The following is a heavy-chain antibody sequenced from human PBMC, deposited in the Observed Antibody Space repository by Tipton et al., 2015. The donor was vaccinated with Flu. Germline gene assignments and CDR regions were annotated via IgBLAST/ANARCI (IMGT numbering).Heavy chain of an antibody. V-gene: IGHV3-30-3*01. CDR3: TRGLVDSIGDSCEFEV. CDR1: GFNFSNYP. D-gene: IGHD3-22*01. CDR2: ISSDGSKK. Sequence: SLRLSCAGSGFNFSNYPMHWARQAPGKGLEWLAVISSDGSKKYHADSAKGRFTVSRDNSRNTVYLQVDSLRAEDTAVYYCTRGLVDSIGDSCEFEVWGQGTQVTVSP. J-gene: IGHJ4*02.